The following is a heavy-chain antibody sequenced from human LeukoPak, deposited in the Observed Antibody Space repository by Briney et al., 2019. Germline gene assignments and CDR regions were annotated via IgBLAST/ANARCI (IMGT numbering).Heavy chain of an antibody. D-gene: IGHD3-22*01. Sequence: GSLRLSCAASGFSFSTTWMHWVRQPPGKGLEWVSAISGSGGSTYYADSVKGRFTISRDNSKNTLYLQMNSLRAEDTAVYYCAKPDDYYYDSSGYPPHYWGQGTLVTVSS. CDR3: AKPDDYYYDSSGYPPHY. V-gene: IGHV3-23*01. J-gene: IGHJ4*02. CDR1: GFSFSTTW. CDR2: ISGSGGST.